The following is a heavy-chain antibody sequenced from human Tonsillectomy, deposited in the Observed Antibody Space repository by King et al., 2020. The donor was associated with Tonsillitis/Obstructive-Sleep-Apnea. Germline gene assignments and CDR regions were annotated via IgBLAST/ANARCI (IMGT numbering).Heavy chain of an antibody. V-gene: IGHV3-30*04. CDR1: GFTFSSYA. J-gene: IGHJ3*01. Sequence: VQLVESGGGVVQPGRSLRLSCAASGFTFSSYAMHWVRQAPGKGLEWVAVISYDGSNKYYADSVKGRFTISRDNSKNTLYLQMNSLRAEDTAVYYCARAGSGVVSDAFDFWGQGTMVTVSS. CDR2: ISYDGSNK. D-gene: IGHD3-3*01. CDR3: ARAGSGVVSDAFDF.